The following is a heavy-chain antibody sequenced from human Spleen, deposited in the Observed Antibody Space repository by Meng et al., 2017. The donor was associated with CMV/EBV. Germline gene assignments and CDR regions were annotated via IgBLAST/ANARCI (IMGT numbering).Heavy chain of an antibody. V-gene: IGHV3-48*03. J-gene: IGHJ5*02. Sequence: GGSLRLSCAASGFTFSSYEMNWVRQAPRKGLEWVSYISSSGNTIYYADSVKGRFTISRDNAKNSLYLQMNRLRAEDTAVYYCARDLRSLTSIAVGFDPWGQGTLVTVSS. D-gene: IGHD6-19*01. CDR1: GFTFSSYE. CDR3: ARDLRSLTSIAVGFDP. CDR2: ISSSGNTI.